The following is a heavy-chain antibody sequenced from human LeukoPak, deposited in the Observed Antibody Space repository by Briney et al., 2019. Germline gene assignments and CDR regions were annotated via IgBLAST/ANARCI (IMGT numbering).Heavy chain of an antibody. Sequence: PGGSLRLSCTASGFTFGDYAMSWFRQAPGKGLEWVGFIRSKAYGGTTEYAASVKGRFTISRDDSKSIAYLQMNSLKTEDTAVYYCTTDPIPHYYGDSIIDYWGQGTLVTVSS. J-gene: IGHJ4*02. CDR2: IRSKAYGGTT. CDR3: TTDPIPHYYGDSIIDY. V-gene: IGHV3-49*03. D-gene: IGHD4-17*01. CDR1: GFTFGDYA.